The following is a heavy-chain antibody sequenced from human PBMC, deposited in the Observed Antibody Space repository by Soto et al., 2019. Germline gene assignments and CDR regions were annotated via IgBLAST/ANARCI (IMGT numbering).Heavy chain of an antibody. Sequence: QITLKESGPPLVKPTQTLTLTCTFSGFSLSTSGVGVAWVRQPPGQALEWLAFIFWNDEKHYRPSLKSRVTIIKDTSKNQVVLTMTNVDPMDTGTYYCARRDGHNSYHFEYWGQGALVTVSS. D-gene: IGHD2-21*01. CDR3: ARRDGHNSYHFEY. V-gene: IGHV2-5*01. J-gene: IGHJ4*02. CDR2: IFWNDEK. CDR1: GFSLSTSGVG.